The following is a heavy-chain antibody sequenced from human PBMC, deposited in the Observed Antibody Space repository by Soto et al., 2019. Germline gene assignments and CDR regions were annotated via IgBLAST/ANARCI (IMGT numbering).Heavy chain of an antibody. Sequence: EVQLVESGGGLVQPGRSLRLSCAASGFTFDDYAMHWVRQAPGKGLEWVSGISWNSGSIGYADSVKGRFTISRDSAKNSLYLQMNSLRAEDTALYYCAKDYGGGYCSGGSCYSGFDYWGQGTLVTVSS. D-gene: IGHD2-15*01. J-gene: IGHJ4*02. CDR2: ISWNSGSI. CDR1: GFTFDDYA. CDR3: AKDYGGGYCSGGSCYSGFDY. V-gene: IGHV3-9*01.